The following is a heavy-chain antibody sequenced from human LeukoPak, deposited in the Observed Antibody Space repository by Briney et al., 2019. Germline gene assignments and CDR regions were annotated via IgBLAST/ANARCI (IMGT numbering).Heavy chain of an antibody. Sequence: PSETLSLTCTISGGSFSTYFWSWIRQPPGKGLEWIGYISYSGSTNYNPSLKSRVTISLDTSKNQFSLKLSSVTDADTALYHCARGVRRYSSNFDIWSQGTLVAVSS. J-gene: IGHJ4*02. CDR3: ARGVRRYSSNFDI. V-gene: IGHV4-59*01. CDR2: ISYSGST. D-gene: IGHD6-19*01. CDR1: GGSFSTYF.